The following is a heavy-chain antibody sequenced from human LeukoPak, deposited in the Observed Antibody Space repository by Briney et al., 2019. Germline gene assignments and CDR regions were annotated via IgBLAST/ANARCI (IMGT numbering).Heavy chain of an antibody. V-gene: IGHV1-18*01. D-gene: IGHD1-14*01. J-gene: IGHJ6*02. Sequence: ASVKVSCKASGYTFTSYGISWVRQAPGQGLEWMGWISAYNGNTNYAQKLQGRVTMTTDTSTSTAYMELRSLRSDDTAVYYCAKAGHNHPTDYYYYGMDVWGQGTTVTVSS. CDR2: ISAYNGNT. CDR1: GYTFTSYG. CDR3: AKAGHNHPTDYYYYGMDV.